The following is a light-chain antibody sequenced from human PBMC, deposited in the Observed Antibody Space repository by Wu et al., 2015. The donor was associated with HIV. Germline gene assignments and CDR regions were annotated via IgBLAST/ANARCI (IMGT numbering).Light chain of an antibody. J-gene: IGKJ2*01. CDR2: DAS. CDR3: QQYGSSPQGT. CDR1: QSVLANY. V-gene: IGKV3-20*01. Sequence: EIVLTQSPGTLSLSPGERATLSCRASQSVLANYLAWYQQKPGQAPRLLIYDASKRATGIPDRFSGSGSGTDFTLTISKLESEDSAVYYCQQYGSSPQGTFGQGTKLEIK.